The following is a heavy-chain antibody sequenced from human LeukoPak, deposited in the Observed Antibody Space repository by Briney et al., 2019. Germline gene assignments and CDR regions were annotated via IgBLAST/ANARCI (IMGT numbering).Heavy chain of an antibody. CDR1: GGSISSYY. D-gene: IGHD6-13*01. CDR3: ARESSSWAPDAFDI. V-gene: IGHV4-4*07. Sequence: PSETQSLTCTVSGGSISSYYWSWIRQPAGKGLEWIGRIYTSGSTNYNPSLESRVTMSVDTSKNQFSLKLSSVTAADTAVYYCARESSSWAPDAFDIWGQGTMVTVSS. J-gene: IGHJ3*02. CDR2: IYTSGST.